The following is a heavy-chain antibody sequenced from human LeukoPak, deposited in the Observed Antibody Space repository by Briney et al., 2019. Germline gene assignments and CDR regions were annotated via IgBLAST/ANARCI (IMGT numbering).Heavy chain of an antibody. D-gene: IGHD3-10*01. CDR2: IYSGGST. V-gene: IGHV3-66*01. CDR1: GFTVSSNY. J-gene: IGHJ4*02. CDR3: AKGSGAYYFDY. Sequence: TGGSLRLSCAASGFTVSSNYMSWVRQAPGKGLEWVSVIYSGGSTYYADSVKGRFTISRDNSKNTLYLQMNSLRAEDTAVYYCAKGSGAYYFDYWGQGTLVTVSS.